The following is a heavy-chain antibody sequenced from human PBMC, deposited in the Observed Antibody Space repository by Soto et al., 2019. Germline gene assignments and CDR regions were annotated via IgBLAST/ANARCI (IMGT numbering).Heavy chain of an antibody. CDR3: AREGQQQLVRSPYYYGMDV. D-gene: IGHD6-13*01. CDR1: GGSISSYY. J-gene: IGHJ6*02. Sequence: SETLSLTCTVSGGSISSYYWSWIRQPPGKGLELIGYIYYSGSTNYNPSLKSRVTISVDTSKNQFSLKLSSVTAADTAVYYCAREGQQQLVRSPYYYGMDVWGQGTTVTVSS. CDR2: IYYSGST. V-gene: IGHV4-59*01.